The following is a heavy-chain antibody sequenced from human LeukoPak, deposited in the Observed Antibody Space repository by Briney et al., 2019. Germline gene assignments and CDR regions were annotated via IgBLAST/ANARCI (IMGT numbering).Heavy chain of an antibody. V-gene: IGHV4-30-4*01. D-gene: IGHD1-26*01. Sequence: SQTLSLTCTVSGGSISSGDYSWNWIRQPPGKGLEWIGNIYYSGSTSYNPSLKSRVTVSVDTSKNQFSLNLSSVTAADTAVYYCARVPRGDVVGATKLAFDIWGQGTMVTVPS. CDR1: GGSISSGDYS. J-gene: IGHJ3*02. CDR2: IYYSGST. CDR3: ARVPRGDVVGATKLAFDI.